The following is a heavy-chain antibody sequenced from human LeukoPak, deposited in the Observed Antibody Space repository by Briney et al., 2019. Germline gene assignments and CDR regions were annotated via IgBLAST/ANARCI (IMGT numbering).Heavy chain of an antibody. J-gene: IGHJ4*02. CDR2: IRYDGSNK. CDR1: GFTFSSYG. Sequence: GGSLRLSCAASGFTFSSYGMHWVRQAPGKGLEWVAFIRYDGSNKYYADSVRSRFTISRDNSKNTLYLQMNSLRAEDTAVYYCAKDASLFYYDSSGYLDYWGQGTLVTVSS. D-gene: IGHD3-22*01. CDR3: AKDASLFYYDSSGYLDY. V-gene: IGHV3-30*02.